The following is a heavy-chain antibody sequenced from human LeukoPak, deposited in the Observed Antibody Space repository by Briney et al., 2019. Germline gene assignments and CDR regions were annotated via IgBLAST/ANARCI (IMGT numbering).Heavy chain of an antibody. J-gene: IGHJ3*02. CDR3: ARGILRYFDWLLGDDAFDI. CDR2: INAGNGNT. V-gene: IGHV1-3*01. CDR1: GYTFTSYG. Sequence: ASVKVSCKASGYTFTSYGISWVRQAPGQGLEWMGWINAGNGNTKYSQKFQGRVTITRDTSASTAYMELSSLRSEDTAVYYCARGILRYFDWLLGDDAFDIWGQGTMVTVSS. D-gene: IGHD3-9*01.